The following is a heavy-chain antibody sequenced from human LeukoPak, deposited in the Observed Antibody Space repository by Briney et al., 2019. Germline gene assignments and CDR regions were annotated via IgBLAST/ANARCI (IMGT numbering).Heavy chain of an antibody. V-gene: IGHV4-59*01. D-gene: IGHD3-10*01. CDR3: ARSPYYGSGSYTIYYYYGMDV. CDR2: IYYSGST. J-gene: IGHJ6*02. CDR1: GGSISSYY. Sequence: SETLSLTCTVSGGSISSYYWSWIRQPPGKGLEWIGYIYYSGSTNYNPSLKSRVTISVDTSKNQFSLKLSSVTAADTAVYYCARSPYYGSGSYTIYYYYGMDVWGQGTTVTVSS.